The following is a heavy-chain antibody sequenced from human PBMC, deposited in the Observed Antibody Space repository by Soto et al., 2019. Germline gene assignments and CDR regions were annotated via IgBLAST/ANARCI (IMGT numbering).Heavy chain of an antibody. V-gene: IGHV4-59*01. CDR1: GGSISSYY. CDR3: ARDGYYDILTGRLYGMDV. CDR2: IYYSGST. Sequence: QVQLQESGPGLVKPSETLSLTCTVSGGSISSYYWSWIRQPPGKGLEWSGYIYYSGSTNYNPSLKSRVTISVDTSKNQFSLKLSSVTAADTAVYYCARDGYYDILTGRLYGMDVWGQGTTVTVSS. D-gene: IGHD3-9*01. J-gene: IGHJ6*02.